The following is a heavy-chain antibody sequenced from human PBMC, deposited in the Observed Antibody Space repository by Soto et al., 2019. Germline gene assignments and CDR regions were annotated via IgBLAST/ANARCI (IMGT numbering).Heavy chain of an antibody. Sequence: GSLRLSCASSGFTFSNYDMHWVRQVTGKGLEWVSTIGTAGDTYYPGSVKGRFTISRENAKNSLYLQMNSLRAEDTAVYYCARGSLISLYYFDYWGQGTLVTVSS. CDR1: GFTFSNYD. CDR3: ARGSLISLYYFDY. V-gene: IGHV3-13*01. D-gene: IGHD2-15*01. CDR2: IGTAGDT. J-gene: IGHJ4*02.